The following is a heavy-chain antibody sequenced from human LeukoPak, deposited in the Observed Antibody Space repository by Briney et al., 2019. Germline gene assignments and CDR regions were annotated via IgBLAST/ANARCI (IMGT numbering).Heavy chain of an antibody. J-gene: IGHJ1*01. Sequence: SVKVSCKASGGTFSSYAISWVRQAPGQGLEWMGGIIPIFGTANYAQKFQERVTITRDMSTSTAYMELSSLRSEDTAVYYCAAATGIVGAPEYFQHWGQGTLVTVSS. V-gene: IGHV1-69*05. CDR3: AAATGIVGAPEYFQH. CDR1: GGTFSSYA. CDR2: IIPIFGTA. D-gene: IGHD1-26*01.